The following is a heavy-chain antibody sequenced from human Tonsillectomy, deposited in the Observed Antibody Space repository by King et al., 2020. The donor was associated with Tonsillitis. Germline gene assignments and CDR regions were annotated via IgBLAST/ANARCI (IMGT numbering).Heavy chain of an antibody. J-gene: IGHJ4*02. V-gene: IGHV4-39*01. CDR1: GGSISSSDYY. CDR2: VYYSGST. Sequence: QLQESGPGLVKPSETLSLTCAVSGGSISSSDYYWGWIRQPPGKGLEWIGSVYYSGSTYYNPSLKSRVTISLDTSKNQFSLQLISVTAADTSVDYCARHSYPVYYDTTGYYKPFDYWGQGTLVAVSS. D-gene: IGHD3-22*01. CDR3: ARHSYPVYYDTTGYYKPFDY.